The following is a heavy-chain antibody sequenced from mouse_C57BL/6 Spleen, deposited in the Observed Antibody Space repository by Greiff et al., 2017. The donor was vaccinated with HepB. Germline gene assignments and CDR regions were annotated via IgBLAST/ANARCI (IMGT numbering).Heavy chain of an antibody. CDR2: IDPSDSYT. J-gene: IGHJ2*01. D-gene: IGHD1-1*02. CDR3: ARLGGTGGY. V-gene: IGHV1-69*01. CDR1: GYTFTSYW. Sequence: QVQLQQPGAELVLPGASVKLSCKASGYTFTSYWMHWVKQRPGQGLEWIGEIDPSDSYTNYNQKFKGKSTLTVDKSASTAYMQLSSLTSEDAAVYYCARLGGTGGYCGEVTTLTVA.